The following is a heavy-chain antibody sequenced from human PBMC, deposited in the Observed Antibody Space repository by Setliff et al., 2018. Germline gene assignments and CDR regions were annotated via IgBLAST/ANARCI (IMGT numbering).Heavy chain of an antibody. CDR2: VSPIDGGKP. CDR1: GYSFTSYD. J-gene: IGHJ4*02. CDR3: VRVTSGRLDFDY. Sequence: VASVKVSCKASGYSFTSYDINWVRLAAGQGLGWMGWVSPIDGGKPGYARKLQGRVTITWVTSISTAYMELSSLRSEDTAVYYCVRVTSGRLDFDYWGQGTPVTV. V-gene: IGHV1-8*01. D-gene: IGHD6-19*01.